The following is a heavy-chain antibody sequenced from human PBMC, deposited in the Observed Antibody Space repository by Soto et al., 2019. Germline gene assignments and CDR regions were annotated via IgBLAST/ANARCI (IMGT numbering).Heavy chain of an antibody. V-gene: IGHV3-74*03. CDR3: ARGAKGAYYVDV. CDR1: GFPFSDFW. Sequence: EVQLVESGGGLVQPGGSLRLSCAASGFPFSDFWLHWVRQTPGKGLVWVSRIKGDAVTTKYADSVKGRFTISRDNTKNTVYLQMDSLRAEDTAVYYCARGAKGAYYVDVWGKGTTVTVSS. CDR2: IKGDAVTT. D-gene: IGHD2-21*01. J-gene: IGHJ6*03.